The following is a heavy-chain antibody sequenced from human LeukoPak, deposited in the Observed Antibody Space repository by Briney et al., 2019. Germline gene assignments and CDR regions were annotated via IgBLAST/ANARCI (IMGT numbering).Heavy chain of an antibody. Sequence: PGGSLRLSCAASEFTFSSYAMSWVRQAPGKGLEWVSAISGSGGSTYYADSVKGRFTISRDNSKNTLYLQMNSLRAEDTAVYYCAKVALYSSSWYYFDYWGQGTLVTVSS. CDR2: ISGSGGST. CDR3: AKVALYSSSWYYFDY. V-gene: IGHV3-23*01. D-gene: IGHD6-13*01. CDR1: EFTFSSYA. J-gene: IGHJ4*02.